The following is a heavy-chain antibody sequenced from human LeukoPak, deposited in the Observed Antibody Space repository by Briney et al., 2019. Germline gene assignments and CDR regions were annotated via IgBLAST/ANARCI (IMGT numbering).Heavy chain of an antibody. J-gene: IGHJ5*02. V-gene: IGHV4-59*08. CDR1: GGSISSYY. Sequence: SETLSLTCTVSGGSISSYYWSWIRQPPGKGLEWIGYIYYSGSTNYNPSLKSRVTISVDTSKNQFSLKLSSVTAADTAVYYCARHDYGDGNWFDPWGQGTLVTVSS. CDR3: ARHDYGDGNWFDP. CDR2: IYYSGST. D-gene: IGHD4-17*01.